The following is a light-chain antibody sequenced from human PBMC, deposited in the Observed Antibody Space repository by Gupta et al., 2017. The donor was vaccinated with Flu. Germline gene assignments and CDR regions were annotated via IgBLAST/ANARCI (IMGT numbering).Light chain of an antibody. V-gene: IGKV3-15*01. CDR3: QQYNNWPPIT. CDR1: QSVSGN. J-gene: IGKJ5*01. CDR2: GAF. Sequence: EIVMTQSPDTLFVSPGERAILSCRASQSVSGNVAWYQQKPGQAPRLLIYGAFTSATGIPARFSGSGSETEFTLTISNRQSEDFAVYYCQQYNNWPPITFGQGTRLES.